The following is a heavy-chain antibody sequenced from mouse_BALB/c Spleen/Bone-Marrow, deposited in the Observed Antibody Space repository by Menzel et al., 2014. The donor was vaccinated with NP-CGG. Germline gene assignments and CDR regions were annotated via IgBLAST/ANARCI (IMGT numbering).Heavy chain of an antibody. CDR1: GYSFTSYV. Sequence: EVKLXEXGPELVKPGASVKMSCKASGYSFTSYVIQWVKQKPGQGLEWIGYVNPYNDGTNYNEKFKGKATLTSDKSSSTAYMELSSLTSEDSAVYYCARWDXXYDGVWFAYWXQXXXVXXSX. J-gene: IGHJ3*01. CDR3: ARWDXXYDGVWFAY. D-gene: IGHD2-14*01. CDR2: VNPYNDGT. V-gene: IGHV1-14*01.